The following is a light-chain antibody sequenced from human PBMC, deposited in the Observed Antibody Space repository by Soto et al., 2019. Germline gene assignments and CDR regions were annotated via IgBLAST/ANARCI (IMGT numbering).Light chain of an antibody. J-gene: IGKJ1*01. CDR3: QQYNSYSWT. V-gene: IGKV1-5*01. Sequence: DIQLTQSPSTLSGSVGDRVTITCRASQTISSWLAWYQQKPGKGPKLLIYDASSLESGVPSRFSGRGSGTEFTLTISSLQPDDFANYYCQQYNSYSWTFGQGAKV. CDR2: DAS. CDR1: QTISSW.